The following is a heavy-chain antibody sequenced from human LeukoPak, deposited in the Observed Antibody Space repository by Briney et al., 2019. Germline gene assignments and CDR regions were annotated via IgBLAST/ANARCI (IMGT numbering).Heavy chain of an antibody. J-gene: IGHJ3*02. CDR3: ARDQRAFDI. CDR2: IYYSGVT. Sequence: SETLSLTCSVSGGSISSYYWSWIRQPPGKGLEWIGYIYYSGVTNYNPSLKSRVTISVDTSKNQFSLKLSSVTAADTAVYYCARDQRAFDIWGQGTMVTVSS. CDR1: GGSISSYY. V-gene: IGHV4-59*01.